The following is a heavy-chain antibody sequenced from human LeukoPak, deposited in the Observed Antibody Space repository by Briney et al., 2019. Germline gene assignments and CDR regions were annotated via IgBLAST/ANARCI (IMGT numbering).Heavy chain of an antibody. D-gene: IGHD3-10*01. V-gene: IGHV3-53*01. CDR3: ARASTKSPLRFVLLFDH. CDR2: IYTGGTV. J-gene: IGHJ4*02. Sequence: PGGSLRLSCTLSGFNVNRNYMGWVRQAPGKGLEWVSVIYTGGTVHYADSVKGRFTISRDDSKNTLYLQMSHLRAEDTAVYYCARASTKSPLRFVLLFDHWGQGTVVTVSS. CDR1: GFNVNRNY.